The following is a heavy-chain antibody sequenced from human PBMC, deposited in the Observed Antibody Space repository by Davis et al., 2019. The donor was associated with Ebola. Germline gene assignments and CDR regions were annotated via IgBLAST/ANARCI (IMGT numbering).Heavy chain of an antibody. J-gene: IGHJ4*02. CDR2: MYYSVST. CDR1: GGSISSHY. V-gene: IGHV4-59*11. D-gene: IGHD1-1*01. Sequence: SETLSLTCTVSGGSISSHYWSWIRQPPGKGLEWIGHMYYSVSTKYNPSLKSPVTISVDPSKNQVSRKVTSVTAADTAIYYCARSTGTYSTLHYWGQGLLVTVSS. CDR3: ARSTGTYSTLHY.